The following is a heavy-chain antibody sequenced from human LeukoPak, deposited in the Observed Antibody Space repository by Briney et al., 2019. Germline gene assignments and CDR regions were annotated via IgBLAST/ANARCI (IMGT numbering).Heavy chain of an antibody. CDR2: ISGSGSGT. J-gene: IGHJ4*02. D-gene: IGHD3-10*01. CDR1: GSTFSGYG. V-gene: IGHV3-23*01. CDR3: AKDPYYTSGSHDD. Sequence: GGSLRLSCAASGSTFSGYGMSWVRQAPGKGLEWVSGISGSGSGTYYADSVRGRFTISRDNSKNTLYLQMNSLRAEDTAVYYCAKDPYYTSGSHDDWGQGTLVTVSS.